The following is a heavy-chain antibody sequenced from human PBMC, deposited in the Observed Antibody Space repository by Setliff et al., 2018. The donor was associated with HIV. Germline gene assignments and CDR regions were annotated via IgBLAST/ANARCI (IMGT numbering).Heavy chain of an antibody. CDR1: GVSIGNFY. J-gene: IGHJ6*03. Sequence: KSSEPLSLTCTVSGVSIGNFYWSWVRQSPGRGLEWIGFIFFTGTTNYNPSLKSRVTISVDTSKNQFSLNLTSVTAADTAVYYCARRGTIWHGVDYHYMDVWGKGTTVTVSS. CDR3: ARRGTIWHGVDYHYMDV. V-gene: IGHV4-59*08. CDR2: IFFTGTT. D-gene: IGHD2-15*01.